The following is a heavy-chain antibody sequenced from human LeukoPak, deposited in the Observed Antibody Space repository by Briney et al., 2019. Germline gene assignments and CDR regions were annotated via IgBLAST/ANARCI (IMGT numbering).Heavy chain of an antibody. D-gene: IGHD5-18*01. CDR1: GGAISSYY. Sequence: PSETLSLTCTVSGGAISSYYWSWIRQPAGKGLEWIGRIYTSGRTNYKPSLKSRVTMSVDTSKNHFSLKLSSVTAADTAVYYCARLGYSSGYFDYWGQGTLVTVSS. CDR2: IYTSGRT. J-gene: IGHJ4*02. CDR3: ARLGYSSGYFDY. V-gene: IGHV4-4*07.